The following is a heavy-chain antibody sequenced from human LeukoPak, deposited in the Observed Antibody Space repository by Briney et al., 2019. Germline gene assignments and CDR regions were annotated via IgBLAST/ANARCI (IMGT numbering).Heavy chain of an antibody. D-gene: IGHD1-26*01. V-gene: IGHV4-61*02. CDR2: IYTSGST. CDR1: GGSISSGSYY. CDR3: ARPKEGATALFDY. Sequence: PSETLSLTCTVSGGSISSGSYYWSWIRQPAGKGLEWIGRIYTSGSTNYNPSLKSRVTISVDTSKNQFSLKLSSVTAADTAVYYCARPKEGATALFDYWGQGTLVTVSS. J-gene: IGHJ4*02.